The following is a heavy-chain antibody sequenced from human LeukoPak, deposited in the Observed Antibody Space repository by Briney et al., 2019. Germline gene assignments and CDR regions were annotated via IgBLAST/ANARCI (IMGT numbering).Heavy chain of an antibody. D-gene: IGHD2-2*01. CDR1: GFTFSRYG. J-gene: IGHJ4*02. CDR3: TRGYCSSTSCHHFDY. CDR2: ISGSGSTI. Sequence: HPGGSLRLSCAASGFTFSRYGMSWVRQAPGKGLEWVSAISGSGSTIYYADSVKGRFTISRDNAKNSLYLQMNSLRAEDTAVYYCTRGYCSSTSCHHFDYWGQETLVTVSS. V-gene: IGHV3-48*03.